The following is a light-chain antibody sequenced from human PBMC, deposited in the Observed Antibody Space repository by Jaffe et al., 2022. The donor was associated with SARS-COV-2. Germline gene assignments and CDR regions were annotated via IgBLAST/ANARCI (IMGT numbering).Light chain of an antibody. V-gene: IGLV1-40*01. CDR1: SSNVGALYD. J-gene: IGLJ2*01. Sequence: QSVLTQPPSVSGAPGLRVTISCTGSSSNVGALYDVHWYQQLPGAAPKLLIYGNNNRPSGVPDRFSGSKSGTSASLAITGLQAEDEADYYCQSYDSSLSGVVFGGGTKLTVL. CDR2: GNN. CDR3: QSYDSSLSGVV.